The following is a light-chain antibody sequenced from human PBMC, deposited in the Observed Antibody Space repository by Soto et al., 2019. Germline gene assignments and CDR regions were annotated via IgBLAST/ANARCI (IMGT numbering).Light chain of an antibody. CDR3: QQFGSSPGFT. CDR2: GAS. CDR1: QSINSRY. V-gene: IGKV3-20*01. Sequence: EIVLTQSPGTLSLSPGERATLSCRASQSINSRYLAWYQQKPRQAPSLLIYGASSRATGIPDRFSGSGSGTDFTLTISRLEPEDFAVYYCQQFGSSPGFTFGPGTKVDIK. J-gene: IGKJ3*01.